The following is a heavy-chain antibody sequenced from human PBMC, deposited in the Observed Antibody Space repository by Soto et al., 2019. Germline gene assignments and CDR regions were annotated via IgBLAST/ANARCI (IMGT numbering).Heavy chain of an antibody. CDR3: ARGMAEGKIFYYFDY. Sequence: PSETLSLTCFVSGTSISSGFYSWSWIRQPPGKGLEWIGYIYHTATTTYNPSLKTRVTISVDASKSQFYLKLRSVTAADTAVYYCARGMAEGKIFYYFDYWGQGALVTVSS. V-gene: IGHV4-30-2*02. D-gene: IGHD3-9*01. CDR1: GTSISSGFYS. J-gene: IGHJ4*02. CDR2: IYHTATT.